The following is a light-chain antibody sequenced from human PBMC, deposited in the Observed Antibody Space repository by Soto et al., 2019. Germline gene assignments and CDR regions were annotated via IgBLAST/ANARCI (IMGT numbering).Light chain of an antibody. CDR2: GAS. CDR1: QSVSSSY. Sequence: EIVLTQSPGTLSLSPGERATLSGRASQSVSSSYLAWYQQKPGQAPRLLIYGASSRATGIPDRFSGSGSGTDFTLTISRLEPEDVAVYSCQQYGSAPLYTFGQGTKLEIK. V-gene: IGKV3-20*01. CDR3: QQYGSAPLYT. J-gene: IGKJ2*01.